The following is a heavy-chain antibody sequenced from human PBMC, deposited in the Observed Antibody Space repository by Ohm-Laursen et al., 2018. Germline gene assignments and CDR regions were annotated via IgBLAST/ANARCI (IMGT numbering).Heavy chain of an antibody. CDR1: GVNFNTSP. V-gene: IGHV1-69*10. CDR2: IIPVFHIA. J-gene: IGHJ6*02. Sequence: SVKVSCKGSGVNFNTSPINWVRQAPGQGLKWMGAIIPVFHIATYAQKFQGRVTITADKSTSTAYMELSSLRSEDTAVYYCATLWSGYYYYYYGMDVWGQGTTVTVSS. D-gene: IGHD3-3*01. CDR3: ATLWSGYYYYYYGMDV.